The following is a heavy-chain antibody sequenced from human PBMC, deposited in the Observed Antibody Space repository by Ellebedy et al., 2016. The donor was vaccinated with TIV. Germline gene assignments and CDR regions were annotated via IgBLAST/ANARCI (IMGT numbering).Heavy chain of an antibody. CDR2: YIPIFDKA. D-gene: IGHD6-13*01. V-gene: IGHV1-69*13. CDR1: GGTFGTYV. J-gene: IGHJ4*02. Sequence: SVTVSCXASGGTFGTYVISWIRQAPGQGLEWMGGYIPIFDKANYAQKFQGRVTITADESTRTLFMELSSLTSEDTAVYYCARERAGGINDFWGQGTLVTVSS. CDR3: ARERAGGINDF.